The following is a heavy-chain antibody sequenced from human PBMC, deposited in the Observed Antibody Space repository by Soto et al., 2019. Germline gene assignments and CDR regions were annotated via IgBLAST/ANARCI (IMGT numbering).Heavy chain of an antibody. D-gene: IGHD1-1*01. CDR1: GGSISSGGYY. J-gene: IGHJ6*02. CDR3: ARGGWNYYYYYGMDV. Sequence: PSETLSLTCTVSGGSISSGGYYWSWIRQQPRKGLKWIGYIYYSGSTYYNPSLKSRVTISVDTSKNQFSLKLSSVTAADTAVYYCARGGWNYYYYYGMDVWGQGTTVTVSS. V-gene: IGHV4-31*03. CDR2: IYYSGST.